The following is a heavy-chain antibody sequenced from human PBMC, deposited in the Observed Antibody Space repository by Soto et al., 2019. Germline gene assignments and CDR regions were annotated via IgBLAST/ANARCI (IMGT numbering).Heavy chain of an antibody. CDR1: GGTFSSYA. J-gene: IGHJ4*02. Sequence: ASVKVSCKASGGTFSSYAISWVRQAPGQGLEWMGGITPIFGTTNYAQKFQGRVTITADKSTSTAYMELSSLRSEDTAVYYCAKESTVGSPGDYFDSWGQGTLVTVSS. CDR3: AKESTVGSPGDYFDS. D-gene: IGHD1-26*01. CDR2: ITPIFGTT. V-gene: IGHV1-69*06.